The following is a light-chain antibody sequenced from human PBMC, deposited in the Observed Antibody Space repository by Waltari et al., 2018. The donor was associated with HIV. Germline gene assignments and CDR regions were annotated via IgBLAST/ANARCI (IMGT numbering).Light chain of an antibody. CDR2: DVS. V-gene: IGLV2-14*03. CDR3: SSYTSSSTLDVV. J-gene: IGLJ2*01. Sequence: QSALTQPASVSGSPGQSITISCTRPSSDVGGYNYVSWYQQHPAKAPKLMIYDVSNRPSGVSNRFSGSKSGNTASLTISGLQAEDEADYYCSSYTSSSTLDVVFGGGTKLTVL. CDR1: SSDVGGYNY.